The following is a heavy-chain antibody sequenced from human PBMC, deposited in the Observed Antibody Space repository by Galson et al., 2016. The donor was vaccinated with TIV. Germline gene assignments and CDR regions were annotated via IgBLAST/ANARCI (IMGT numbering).Heavy chain of an antibody. V-gene: IGHV1-2*02. D-gene: IGHD6-13*01. CDR3: ARSVEYSTSWAYTDAFDI. J-gene: IGHJ3*02. CDR1: GYSFTDHY. CDR2: INPNNGDT. Sequence: SVKVSCKASGYSFTDHYLHWVRQVPGQGPEWMGWINPNNGDTKYRQKFQGRVTMTRDTSINAVYLELSRLISDDTAVYYCARSVEYSTSWAYTDAFDIWGQGRMGTV.